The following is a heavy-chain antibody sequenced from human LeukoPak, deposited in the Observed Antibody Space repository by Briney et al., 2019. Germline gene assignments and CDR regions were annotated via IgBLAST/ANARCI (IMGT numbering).Heavy chain of an antibody. V-gene: IGHV3-21*01. CDR1: GFTFSSYS. CDR3: ARGVPTYYYDSSGYYFDY. J-gene: IGHJ4*02. D-gene: IGHD3-22*01. CDR2: ISSSSSYI. Sequence: PGGSLRLSCAASGFTFSSYSMNWVRQAPGKVLEWVSSISSSSSYIYYADSVKGRFTISRDNAKNSLYLQMNSLRAEDTAVYYCARGVPTYYYDSSGYYFDYWGQGTLVTVSS.